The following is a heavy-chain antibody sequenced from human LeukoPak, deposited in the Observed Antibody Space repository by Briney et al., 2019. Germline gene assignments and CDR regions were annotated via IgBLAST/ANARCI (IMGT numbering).Heavy chain of an antibody. CDR1: GGSISSYY. CDR2: IYYSGST. CDR3: ARDIDSGSHQAFDI. Sequence: PSETLSLTCTVSGGSISSYYWSWIRQPPGKGLEWIGYIYYSGSTNYNPSLKSRVTISVDTSKNQFSLKLSSVTAADTAVYYCARDIDSGSHQAFDIWGQGTMVTVSS. D-gene: IGHD1-26*01. J-gene: IGHJ3*02. V-gene: IGHV4-59*01.